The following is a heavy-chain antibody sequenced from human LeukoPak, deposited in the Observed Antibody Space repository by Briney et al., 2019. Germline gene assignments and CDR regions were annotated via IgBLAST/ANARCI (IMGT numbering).Heavy chain of an antibody. V-gene: IGHV3-30*04. D-gene: IGHD1-26*01. CDR1: GFTFSSYA. J-gene: IGHJ4*02. CDR2: ISYDGSNK. CDR3: ARAQHRGWGLDY. Sequence: GGSLRLSCAASGFTFSSYAMHWVRQAPGKGLEWVAVISYDGSNKYYADSVKGRFTISRDNSKNTLHLQMDSLRAEDTAVYYCARAQHRGWGLDYWGQGTLVTVSS.